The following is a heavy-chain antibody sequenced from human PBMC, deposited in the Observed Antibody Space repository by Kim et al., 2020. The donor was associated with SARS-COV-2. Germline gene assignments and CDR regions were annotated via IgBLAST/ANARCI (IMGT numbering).Heavy chain of an antibody. CDR1: GFTFSSYG. CDR2: VSYDGSNK. J-gene: IGHJ6*02. Sequence: GGSLRLSCAASGFTFSSYGMHWVRQAPGKGLEWVAVVSYDGSNKYYADSVKGRFTISRDNSKNTLYLQMNSLRDEDTAVYYCAKGPKPDVWGQGTTVTVSS. CDR3: AKGPKPDV. V-gene: IGHV3-30*18.